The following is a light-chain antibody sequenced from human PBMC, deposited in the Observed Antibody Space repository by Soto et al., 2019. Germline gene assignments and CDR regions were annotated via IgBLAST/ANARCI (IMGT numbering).Light chain of an antibody. V-gene: IGLV2-14*01. J-gene: IGLJ1*01. CDR1: SSDIGGYDY. CDR2: EVR. CDR3: CSYTRTSNHYF. Sequence: QSALTQPASVSGSPGQSITISCTGTSSDIGGYDYVSWYQQRPGKAPKLMIYEVRYRPSGVSNRFSGSKSGNTASLAISGLQAEDEAVYYCCSYTRTSNHYFFGSGTKVTVL.